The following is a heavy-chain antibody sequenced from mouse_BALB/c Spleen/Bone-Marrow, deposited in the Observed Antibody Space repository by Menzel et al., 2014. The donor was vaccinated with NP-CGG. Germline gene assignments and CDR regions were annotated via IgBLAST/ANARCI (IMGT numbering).Heavy chain of an antibody. V-gene: IGHV4-1*02. CDR1: GFDFSRFW. CDR2: INPDSSTI. CDR3: ARLGYYGSFAF. Sequence: VQLKESGGGLVQPGGSLKLSCAASGFDFSRFWMSWVRQAPGKGLEWIGEINPDSSTINHTPSLKDKFIISRDNAKNTLYLQMSKVRSEDTALYYCARLGYYGSFAFWGQGTLVTVSA. D-gene: IGHD1-2*01. J-gene: IGHJ3*01.